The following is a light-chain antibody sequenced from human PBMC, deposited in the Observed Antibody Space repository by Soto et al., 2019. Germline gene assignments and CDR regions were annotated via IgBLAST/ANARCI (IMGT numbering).Light chain of an antibody. CDR3: QQYKNWPPLT. CDR2: GAF. J-gene: IGKJ4*01. Sequence: EIVMTQSPATLSVSPGERVTLSCRASQSVSSNLAWYQQKPGQAPRLLIYGAFTRATGIPARFSGSGSGTEFTRTIRSLQSEDFAVYYCQQYKNWPPLTFGGGAKVEIK. V-gene: IGKV3-15*01. CDR1: QSVSSN.